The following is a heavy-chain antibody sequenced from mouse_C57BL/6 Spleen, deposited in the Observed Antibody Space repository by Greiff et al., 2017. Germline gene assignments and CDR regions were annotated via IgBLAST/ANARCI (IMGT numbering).Heavy chain of an antibody. CDR3: ARDLAYYGSTSFAY. CDR2: INPSNGGT. J-gene: IGHJ3*01. V-gene: IGHV1-22*01. CDR1: GYTFTDYN. Sequence: VQLQQSGPELVKPGASVKMSCKASGYTFTDYNMHWVKQSPGKSLEWIGYINPSNGGTSYNEKFKGKATLTVNKSSSTAYMELRSLTSEDSADYYSARDLAYYGSTSFAYWGQGTLVTVSA. D-gene: IGHD1-1*01.